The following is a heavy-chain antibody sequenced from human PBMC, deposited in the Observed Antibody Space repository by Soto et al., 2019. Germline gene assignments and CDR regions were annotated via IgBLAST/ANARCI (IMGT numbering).Heavy chain of an antibody. CDR1: GGSFSDYY. CDR2: INHSGST. J-gene: IGHJ2*01. Sequence: QVRLQQWGAGLLKPSETLPLTCAVYGGSFSDYYWSWIRQPPGKGLEWIGEINHSGSTNYNPSLKSPVTISVDTSKNQFSLKLHSVTAADTAVYYCAREVPSRYFDLWGRGTPVTVSS. V-gene: IGHV4-34*01. D-gene: IGHD3-10*01. CDR3: AREVPSRYFDL.